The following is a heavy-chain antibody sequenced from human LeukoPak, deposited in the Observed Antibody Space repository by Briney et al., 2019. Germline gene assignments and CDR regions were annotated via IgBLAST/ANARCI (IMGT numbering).Heavy chain of an antibody. J-gene: IGHJ4*02. D-gene: IGHD2-15*01. V-gene: IGHV1-69*05. CDR1: GGTFSSYA. CDR3: ARRDCSGGSCYSIYYFDD. CDR2: IIPIFGTA. Sequence: SVKVSCKASGGTFSSYAISWVRQAPGQGLEWMGRIIPIFGTANYAQKFQGRVTITTDESTSTAYMELSSLRSEDTAVYYCARRDCSGGSCYSIYYFDDWGQETLVTISS.